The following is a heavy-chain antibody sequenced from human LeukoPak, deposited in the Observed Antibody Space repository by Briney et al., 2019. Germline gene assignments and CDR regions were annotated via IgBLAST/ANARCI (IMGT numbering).Heavy chain of an antibody. J-gene: IGHJ4*02. V-gene: IGHV3-53*05. D-gene: IGHD6-13*01. Sequence: SLRLSCAASGFTVSSNYMNWVRQAPGKGLEWVSVIYGGGNIYYADSVKGRFTISRDNAKNSLYLQMNSLRAEDTALYYCAKEVAATGVYYFDYWGQGTLVTVSS. CDR1: GFTVSSNY. CDR2: IYGGGNI. CDR3: AKEVAATGVYYFDY.